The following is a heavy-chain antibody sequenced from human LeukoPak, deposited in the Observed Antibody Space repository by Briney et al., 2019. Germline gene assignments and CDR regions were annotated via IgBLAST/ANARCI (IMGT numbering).Heavy chain of an antibody. V-gene: IGHV4-39*07. Sequence: PSETLSLTCTVSGASISSTTYYWGWIRQPPRKGLEWIASIYYSGSTYYNPSLKSRVTISVDTSKNQFSLKLSSVTAADTAVYYCASSVVVTAPDAFDIWGQGTMVTVSS. D-gene: IGHD2-21*02. CDR2: IYYSGST. CDR1: GASISSTTYY. J-gene: IGHJ3*02. CDR3: ASSVVVTAPDAFDI.